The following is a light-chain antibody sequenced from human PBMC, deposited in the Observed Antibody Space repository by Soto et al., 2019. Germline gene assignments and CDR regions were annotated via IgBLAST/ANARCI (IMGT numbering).Light chain of an antibody. CDR2: GAS. CDR1: QSVSNNY. CDR3: QQYGSSWT. Sequence: EIVLTQSPGTLSLSPGERATLSCRASQSVSNNYLAWYQQKPGQAPRLLIYGASNRATGIPDRFSGSGSGTDFTLTISRLEPEDFAVYYCQQYGSSWTFGQGTKVELK. J-gene: IGKJ1*01. V-gene: IGKV3-20*01.